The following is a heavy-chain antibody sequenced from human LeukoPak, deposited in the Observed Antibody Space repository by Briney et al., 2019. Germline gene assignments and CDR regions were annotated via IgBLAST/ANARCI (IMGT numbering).Heavy chain of an antibody. CDR1: GYTFTSYA. CDR2: INTNTGSP. J-gene: IGHJ5*02. D-gene: IGHD1-7*01. Sequence: ASVKVSCKASGYTFTSYAMNWVRQAPGQGLEWMGWINTNTGSPTYAQGFTGRFVFSLDTSVSTAYLQISSLKAEDTAVYYCARKPYNWNYRYNWFDPWGQGTLVTVSS. CDR3: ARKPYNWNYRYNWFDP. V-gene: IGHV7-4-1*02.